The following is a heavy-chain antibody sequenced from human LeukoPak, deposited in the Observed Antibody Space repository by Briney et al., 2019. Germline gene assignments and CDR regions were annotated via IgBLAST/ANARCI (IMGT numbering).Heavy chain of an antibody. Sequence: GGSLRLSCAASGFTFSSYAMSWVRQAPGKGLEWVSAISGSGGSTYYADSVKGRFTISRDNSKNTLYLQMNSLRAEDTAVYYCAKVLGGCYHLAVDYWGQGTLVTVSS. CDR2: ISGSGGST. D-gene: IGHD3-3*02. V-gene: IGHV3-23*01. J-gene: IGHJ4*02. CDR3: AKVLGGCYHLAVDY. CDR1: GFTFSSYA.